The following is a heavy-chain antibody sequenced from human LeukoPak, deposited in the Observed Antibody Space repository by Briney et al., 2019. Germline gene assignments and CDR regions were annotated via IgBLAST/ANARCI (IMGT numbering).Heavy chain of an antibody. Sequence: PGGSLRLSCAASGFTLGSYGMSWVRQAPGKGLEWVSFITPNADRTSYADSVEGRFTISRDNPRNTLYMQMNSLRDEDTALYYCAIMHGYYDGSGYWVQWGQGTLVTVSS. CDR3: AIMHGYYDGSGYWVQ. V-gene: IGHV3-23*01. D-gene: IGHD3-22*01. CDR2: ITPNADRT. J-gene: IGHJ1*01. CDR1: GFTLGSYG.